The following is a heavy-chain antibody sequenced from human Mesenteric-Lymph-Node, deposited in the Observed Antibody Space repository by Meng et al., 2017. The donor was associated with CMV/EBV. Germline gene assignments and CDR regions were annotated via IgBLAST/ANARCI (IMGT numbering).Heavy chain of an antibody. D-gene: IGHD3-3*01. CDR3: ARDQDFWSGCFDY. CDR1: GFTVSSNY. Sequence: GGSLRLSCAASGFTVSSNYMSWVRQAPGKGLDWVSYISGTTGAIYYADSVRGRFTISRDNAKNSLYLQMNSLRAEDTAVYYCARDQDFWSGCFDYWGQGTLVTVSS. V-gene: IGHV3-48*04. J-gene: IGHJ4*02. CDR2: ISGTTGAI.